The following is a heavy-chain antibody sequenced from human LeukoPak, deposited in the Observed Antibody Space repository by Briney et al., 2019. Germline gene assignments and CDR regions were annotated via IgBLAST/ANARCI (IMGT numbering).Heavy chain of an antibody. D-gene: IGHD2-2*01. Sequence: PSETLSLTCTVCNGSFSSYCWNWIRQSPGKGLEWIGNIFYTGDTNYDPSLKSRVTISLDTSKNQFSLRLSSVTAADTAVYYCARYYSTSWNWFDPWGRGIQVTVSS. J-gene: IGHJ5*02. CDR2: IFYTGDT. CDR1: NGSFSSYC. CDR3: ARYYSTSWNWFDP. V-gene: IGHV4-59*08.